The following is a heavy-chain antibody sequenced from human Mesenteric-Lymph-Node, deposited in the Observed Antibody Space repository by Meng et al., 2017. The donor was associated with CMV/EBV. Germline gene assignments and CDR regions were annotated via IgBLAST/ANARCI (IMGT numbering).Heavy chain of an antibody. D-gene: IGHD3-16*01. CDR1: GYTFSDYY. V-gene: IGHV1-2*02. Sequence: ASVKVSCKASGYTFSDYYIFWVRQAPGQGLEWMGWINPNTGGTTYSQKFQGRVTMTRDTSISTVYMEVTRLRSDDPAVYYCARHWGAYTDYFFDDWGQGTLVTVSS. CDR3: ARHWGAYTDYFFDD. J-gene: IGHJ4*02. CDR2: INPNTGGT.